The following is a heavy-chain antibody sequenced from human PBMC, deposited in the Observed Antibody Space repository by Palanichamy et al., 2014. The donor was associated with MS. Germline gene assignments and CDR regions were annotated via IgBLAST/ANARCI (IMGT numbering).Heavy chain of an antibody. Sequence: EVHLVESGGGLVRPGGSLTLSCAASGFSFSDHYIDWVRQVPGKGLEWVGRGRNKVNSYTTEYAASVKGRFTISRDDSKNSLYLHMNSLKSEDTAVYYCTRGGTLVSNYYNPMDVWGQGTTVTVSS. V-gene: IGHV3-72*01. CDR2: GRNKVNSYTT. CDR1: GFSFSDHY. J-gene: IGHJ6*02. CDR3: TRGGTLVSNYYNPMDV. D-gene: IGHD5/OR15-5a*01.